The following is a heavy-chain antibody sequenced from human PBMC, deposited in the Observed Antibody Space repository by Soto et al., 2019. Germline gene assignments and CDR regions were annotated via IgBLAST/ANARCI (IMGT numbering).Heavy chain of an antibody. Sequence: PSETLSLTCTVSGGSISSSDYYWSWIRQPPGKGLEWIGYIYYSGSTYYNPSLKSRVTISVDTSKNQFSLKLSSVTAADTALYYCARDKITGLFDYWGQGTLVTVSS. CDR2: IYYSGST. V-gene: IGHV4-30-4*01. D-gene: IGHD2-8*02. J-gene: IGHJ4*02. CDR1: GGSISSSDYY. CDR3: ARDKITGLFDY.